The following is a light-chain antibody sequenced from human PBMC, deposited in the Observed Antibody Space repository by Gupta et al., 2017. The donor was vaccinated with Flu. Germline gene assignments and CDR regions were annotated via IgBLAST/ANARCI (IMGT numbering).Light chain of an antibody. CDR2: GNN. CDR1: RSNIGSNS. J-gene: IGLJ1*01. CDR3: AAWDDSLNGHYV. V-gene: IGLV1-44*01. Sequence: QSVLAQPPSASGTPGQRVALSCYGSRSNIGSNSVNWYQQVPGTAPKLLIYGNNQRPSGGPDRFSDSKSGTSASLAISGLQSEDEADYYCAAWDDSLNGHYVDGTGTKVTVV.